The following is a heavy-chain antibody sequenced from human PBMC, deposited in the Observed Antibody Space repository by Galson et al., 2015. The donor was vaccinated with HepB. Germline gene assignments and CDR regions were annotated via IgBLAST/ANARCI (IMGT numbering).Heavy chain of an antibody. CDR2: ISNDESTT. CDR1: GFTFSSYW. Sequence: SLRLSCAASGFTFSSYWMHWVRQAPGKGLVWVSRISNDESTTNYEDSVKGRFTISRDNAKSTLYLQLNSLRAEDTAVYYCATFDFWRGFQVWGQGTLVIVSS. D-gene: IGHD3-3*01. V-gene: IGHV3-74*01. J-gene: IGHJ4*02. CDR3: ATFDFWRGFQV.